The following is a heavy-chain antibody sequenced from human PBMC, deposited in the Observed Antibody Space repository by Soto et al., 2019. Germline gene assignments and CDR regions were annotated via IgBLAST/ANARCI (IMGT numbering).Heavy chain of an antibody. Sequence: GGALRVSCAASGFTFSNNARNWVRQAPGKGLEWVSGISGTGYGTYYADSVKGRFTISRDSSNNTLYLQMNSLRGEDTAIYYCAKARQAQSHYYYGMDVWGQGTPVTVSS. J-gene: IGHJ6*02. D-gene: IGHD6-19*01. CDR3: AKARQAQSHYYYGMDV. CDR2: ISGTGYGT. CDR1: GFTFSNNA. V-gene: IGHV3-23*01.